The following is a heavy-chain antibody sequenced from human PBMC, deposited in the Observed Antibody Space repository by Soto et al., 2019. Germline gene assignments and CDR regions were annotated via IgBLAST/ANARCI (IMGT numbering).Heavy chain of an antibody. CDR2: ISYDGSNK. CDR3: AKPEAPGGYCSSTSCYDFGWFDP. D-gene: IGHD2-2*01. V-gene: IGHV3-30*18. CDR1: GFTFSSYG. J-gene: IGHJ5*02. Sequence: GGSLRLSCAASGFTFSSYGMHWVRQAPGKGLEWVAVISYDGSNKYYADSVKGRFTISRDNSKNTLYLQMNSLRAEDTAVYYCAKPEAPGGYCSSTSCYDFGWFDPWGQGTLVTVSS.